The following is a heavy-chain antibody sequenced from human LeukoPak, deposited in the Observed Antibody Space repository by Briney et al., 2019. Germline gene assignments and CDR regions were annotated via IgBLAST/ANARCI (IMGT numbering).Heavy chain of an antibody. Sequence: GGSLRLSCAASGFTFSTYWMDWVRQGPGKGLVWVSRIKSDGSSTIYAGSVKGRFTISRDNARNTLYLQMNSLRAEDTAVYYCARPSVSGHAYWGQGTLVTVSS. J-gene: IGHJ4*02. V-gene: IGHV3-74*01. CDR3: ARPSVSGHAY. D-gene: IGHD1-26*01. CDR1: GFTFSTYW. CDR2: IKSDGSST.